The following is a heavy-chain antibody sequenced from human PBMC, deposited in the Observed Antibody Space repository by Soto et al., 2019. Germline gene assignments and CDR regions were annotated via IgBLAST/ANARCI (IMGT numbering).Heavy chain of an antibody. D-gene: IGHD6-13*01. CDR3: AKDSAAGSFLHY. CDR1: GFTFSSYG. V-gene: IGHV3-30*18. Sequence: GGSLRLSCAASGFTFSSYGMHWVRQAPGKGLEWVAVISYDGSNKYYADSVKGRFTISRANSKNTLYLQMNSLRAEDTAVYYCAKDSAAGSFLHYWGQGTPVTVSS. J-gene: IGHJ4*02. CDR2: ISYDGSNK.